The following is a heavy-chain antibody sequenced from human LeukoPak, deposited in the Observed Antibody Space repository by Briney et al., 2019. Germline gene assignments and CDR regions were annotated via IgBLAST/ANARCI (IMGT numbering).Heavy chain of an antibody. J-gene: IGHJ4*02. D-gene: IGHD2-2*02. CDR3: ARHRYLTAFFDY. CDR1: GYSISSGYY. CDR2: IYHSGST. V-gene: IGHV4-38-2*02. Sequence: SETLSLTCTVSGYSISSGYYWGWIRQPPGKGLEWIGSIYHSGSTYYNPSLKSRVTISVDTSKNQFSLKLSSVTAADTAVYYCARHRYLTAFFDYWGQGTLVTVSS.